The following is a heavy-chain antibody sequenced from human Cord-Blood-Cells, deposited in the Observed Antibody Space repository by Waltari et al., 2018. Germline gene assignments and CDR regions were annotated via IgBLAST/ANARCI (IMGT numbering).Heavy chain of an antibody. D-gene: IGHD5-12*01. CDR1: GFTFGDYA. V-gene: IGHV3-49*05. Sequence: EVQLVESGGGLVKPGRSLRLSCTASGFTFGDYAMSWFRQAPGKGLEWVGFIRSKAYGGTTEYAASVKGRFTISRDDSKSIAYLQMNSLKTEDTAVYYCTRPRYSGYDYGAFDIWGQGTMVTVSS. CDR3: TRPRYSGYDYGAFDI. J-gene: IGHJ3*02. CDR2: IRSKAYGGTT.